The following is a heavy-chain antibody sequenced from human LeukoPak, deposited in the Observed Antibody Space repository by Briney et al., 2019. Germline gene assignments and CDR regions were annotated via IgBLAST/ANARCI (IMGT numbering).Heavy chain of an antibody. CDR2: ISDYGSNR. CDR3: MRARDYGNSRDAFDV. J-gene: IGHJ3*01. V-gene: IGHV3-30*04. D-gene: IGHD4-11*01. Sequence: PGGSLRLSCAASEFIFSDYAMDSGRQPPGKGLEWVAIISDYGSNRYYADSVRGRFTISRDNSKNPLYLQINNLRAEDTAVYCWMRARDYGNSRDAFDVWGQGTIVTVSS. CDR1: EFIFSDYA.